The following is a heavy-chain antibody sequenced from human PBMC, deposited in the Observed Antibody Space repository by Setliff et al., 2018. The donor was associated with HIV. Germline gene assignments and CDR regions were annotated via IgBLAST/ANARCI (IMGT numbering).Heavy chain of an antibody. CDR3: ARGSSYGPGDY. D-gene: IGHD5-18*01. CDR2: IYYSGST. CDR1: GGSISNSRYY. Sequence: SETLSLTCTVSGGSISNSRYYWSWIRQPPGKGLEWIGSIYYSGSTYYNPSLKSRVTISVDKSKNQFSLKLSSVTAADTAVYYCARGSSYGPGDYWGQGALVTVSS. V-gene: IGHV4-39*07. J-gene: IGHJ4*02.